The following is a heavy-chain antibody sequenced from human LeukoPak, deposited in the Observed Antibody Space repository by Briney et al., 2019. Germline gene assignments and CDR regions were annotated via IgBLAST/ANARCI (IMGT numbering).Heavy chain of an antibody. CDR1: GFTFSSYE. V-gene: IGHV3-48*03. Sequence: GGSLRLSCAASGFTFSSYEMNWVRQAPGKGLEWVSYISSSGSTIYYADSVKGRFTISRDNAKNSLYLQMNSLRAEDTAVYYCARVGYGDPFDYWGQGTLVTVSS. D-gene: IGHD4-17*01. CDR2: ISSSGSTI. J-gene: IGHJ4*02. CDR3: ARVGYGDPFDY.